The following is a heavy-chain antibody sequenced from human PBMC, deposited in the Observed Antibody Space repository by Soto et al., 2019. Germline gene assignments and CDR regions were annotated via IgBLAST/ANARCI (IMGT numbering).Heavy chain of an antibody. CDR2: INIYNGDT. J-gene: IGHJ4*02. D-gene: IGHD1-26*01. Sequence: VKVGKKVYVCGCTIFEKKNVRQAPGQGLEWMGWINIYNGDTNYAEKVQGRVNMSTDTSTTTAYMELRSLTSDDTAVYYCARQYSGAYYIYWAQGTLIPVSS. V-gene: IGHV1-18*01. CDR1: VCGCTIFE. CDR3: ARQYSGAYYIY.